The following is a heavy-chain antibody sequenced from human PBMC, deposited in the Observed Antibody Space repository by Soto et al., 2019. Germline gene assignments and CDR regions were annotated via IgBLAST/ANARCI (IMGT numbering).Heavy chain of an antibody. CDR1: GFTLSHYP. Sequence: EVQVSESGGGLVQPGGSLRLSCATPGFTLSHYPMNWVRQAPGKGLEWVSGISAGGDRTYYADSVKGRFTIFRDNSKNSVSLQMNSLRVEDTAVYYCARRVWGQGTLVTVSS. CDR2: ISAGGDRT. CDR3: ARRV. J-gene: IGHJ4*02. V-gene: IGHV3-23*01.